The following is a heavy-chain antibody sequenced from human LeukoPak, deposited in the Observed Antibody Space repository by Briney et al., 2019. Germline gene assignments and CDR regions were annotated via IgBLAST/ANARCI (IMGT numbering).Heavy chain of an antibody. CDR2: INHSGST. CDR1: GGSFSGYY. J-gene: IGHJ4*02. D-gene: IGHD6-19*01. Sequence: SETLSLTCAVYGGSFSGYYWSWIRQPPGKGLEWIGEINHSGSTNYNPSLKSRVTISVDTSKNQFSLKLSSVTAADTAVYYCARGKGSGWRHPPFDYWGQGTLVTVSS. V-gene: IGHV4-34*01. CDR3: ARGKGSGWRHPPFDY.